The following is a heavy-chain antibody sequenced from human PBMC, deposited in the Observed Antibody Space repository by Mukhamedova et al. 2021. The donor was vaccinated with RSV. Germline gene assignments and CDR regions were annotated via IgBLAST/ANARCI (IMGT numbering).Heavy chain of an antibody. V-gene: IGHV4-59*01. CDR2: IYYDGTT. CDR3: ARGGASATSGYIQH. CDR1: GSLSGYY. J-gene: IGHJ1*01. D-gene: IGHD3-16*01. Sequence: GSLSGYYWTWIRQPPGKGLEWVGYIYYDGTTRYKPSLNSRVTMSIDTSKNQFSLKLVSVTAADTAVYYCARGGASATSGYIQHLGQG.